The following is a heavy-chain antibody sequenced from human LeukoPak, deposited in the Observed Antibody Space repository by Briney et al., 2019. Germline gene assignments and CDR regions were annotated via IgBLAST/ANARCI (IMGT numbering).Heavy chain of an antibody. J-gene: IGHJ3*02. Sequence: PGRSLRLSCAASGFTFSSYAMHWVRQAPGKGLEWVAVISYDGSNKYYADSVKGRFTISRDNSKNTLYLQMNSLRAEDTAVYYCARFRLDSSSWSIGAFDIWGQGTMVTVSS. CDR1: GFTFSSYA. D-gene: IGHD6-13*01. CDR2: ISYDGSNK. V-gene: IGHV3-30*04. CDR3: ARFRLDSSSWSIGAFDI.